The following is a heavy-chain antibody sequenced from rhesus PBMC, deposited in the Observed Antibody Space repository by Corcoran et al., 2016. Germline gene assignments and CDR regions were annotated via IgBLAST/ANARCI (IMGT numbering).Heavy chain of an antibody. CDR1: VGSLLGYW. CDR3: ARVSSGWSPIWY. D-gene: IGHD6S26*01. V-gene: IGHV4-160*01. CDR2: IDSSGST. Sequence: QLQLQESGPGLVKPSETLSLTCAVSVGSLLGYWWSWIRQPPGKGLEWIGRIDSSGSTDYNPSLKSRVTISRDTSKNQFSLKLSSVTAADTAVYYCARVSSGWSPIWYWGQGVLVTVSS. J-gene: IGHJ4*01.